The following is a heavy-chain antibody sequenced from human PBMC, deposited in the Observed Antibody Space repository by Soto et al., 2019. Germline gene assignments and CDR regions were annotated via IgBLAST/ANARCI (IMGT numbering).Heavy chain of an antibody. V-gene: IGHV3-11*05. CDR1: GFTFSDYS. CDR2: ISSTSSYT. Sequence: QVQLVESGGGLVKPGGSLRLSCAASGFTFSDYSMNWIRQAPGKGLEWVSYISSTSSYTNYAESVKGRFTISRDNAQNSLYLQMNSLTTEDTAVYYCARDNGYAAAADYWGQGTLVTV. J-gene: IGHJ4*02. CDR3: ARDNGYAAAADY. D-gene: IGHD6-25*01.